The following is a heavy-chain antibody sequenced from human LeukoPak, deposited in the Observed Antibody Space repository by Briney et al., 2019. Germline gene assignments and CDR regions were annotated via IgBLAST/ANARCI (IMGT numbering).Heavy chain of an antibody. V-gene: IGHV1-24*01. Sequence: ASVKVSCKVSGYTLTELSMHWVRQAPGKGLEWMGGFEPGDGEAIYAQKFQGRVTMTEDTSSDTAYMELSSLRSEDTAVYYCATTILAELSLYQVFDYWGQGTLVTVSP. D-gene: IGHD3-16*02. J-gene: IGHJ4*02. CDR3: ATTILAELSLYQVFDY. CDR2: FEPGDGEA. CDR1: GYTLTELS.